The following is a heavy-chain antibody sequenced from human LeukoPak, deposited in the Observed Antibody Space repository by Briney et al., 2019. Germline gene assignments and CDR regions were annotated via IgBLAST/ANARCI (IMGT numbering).Heavy chain of an antibody. V-gene: IGHV1-18*01. CDR2: ISAYNGNT. D-gene: IGHD2-2*01. CDR3: ARARRRYCSSTSCSYYFDY. Sequence: ASVKVSCKASGYTFTSYGISWVRQAPGQGLEWMEWISAYNGNTNYAQKLQGRVTMTTDTSTSTAYMELRSLRSDDTAVYYCARARRRYCSSTSCSYYFDYWGQGTLVTVSS. CDR1: GYTFTSYG. J-gene: IGHJ4*02.